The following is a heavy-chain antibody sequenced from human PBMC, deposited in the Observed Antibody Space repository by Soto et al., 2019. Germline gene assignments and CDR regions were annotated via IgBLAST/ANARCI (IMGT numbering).Heavy chain of an antibody. CDR2: ISSSSSTI. V-gene: IGHV3-48*01. Sequence: GGSLRLSCAASGFTFSSYSMNWVRQAPGKGLEWVSYISSSSSTIYYADSVKGRFTISRDNAKNSLYLQMNNLRAEDTAVYYCARENYVPAWLHHFDPWGLGTLVTGYS. J-gene: IGHJ5*02. D-gene: IGHD5-18*01. CDR3: ARENYVPAWLHHFDP. CDR1: GFTFSSYS.